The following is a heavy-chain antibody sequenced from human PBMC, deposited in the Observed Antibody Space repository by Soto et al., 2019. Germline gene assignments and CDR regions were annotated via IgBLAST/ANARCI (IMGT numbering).Heavy chain of an antibody. V-gene: IGHV4-59*08. D-gene: IGHD6-13*01. Sequence: QVQLQESGPGLVKPSETLFLTCTVSGGSISSNYWSWIRQSPEKGLEWIGYIYYSVTTSYNPSLKSRVTISVDTSKSQFSLKLTSVTAADTAVYYCARVAAAGYSDYWGQGTLVTVSS. J-gene: IGHJ4*02. CDR2: IYYSVTT. CDR1: GGSISSNY. CDR3: ARVAAAGYSDY.